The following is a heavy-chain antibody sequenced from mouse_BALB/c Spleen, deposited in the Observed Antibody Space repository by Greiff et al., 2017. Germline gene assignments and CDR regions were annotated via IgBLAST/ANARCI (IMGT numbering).Heavy chain of an antibody. CDR3: ARRTGCFTNAMDY. V-gene: IGHV5-6*02. CDR2: ISSGGSYT. CDR1: GFTFSSYG. D-gene: IGHD1-1*01. Sequence: EVKVVESGGELVKPGGSLKLSCAASGFTFSSYGMSWVRQTPDKRLEWVATISSGGSYTYYPDSVKGRFTISRDNAKNTLYLQMSSLTSEDTAMYYCARRTGCFTNAMDYWGQGTSVTVSS. J-gene: IGHJ4*01.